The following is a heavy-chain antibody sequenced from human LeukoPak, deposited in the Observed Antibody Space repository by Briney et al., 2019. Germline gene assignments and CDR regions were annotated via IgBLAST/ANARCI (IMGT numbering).Heavy chain of an antibody. J-gene: IGHJ4*02. V-gene: IGHV3-53*04. CDR3: ARVGDEVAYTRGYLDY. CDR2: IYTGGNT. Sequence: GGSLRLSCAASGFTVSSHDMSWVRQAPGKGLEWVSVIYTGGNTFYADSVKGRFTISRHTSKNTLCLQMNSLRVEDAAVYYCARVGDEVAYTRGYLDYWGQGTLVTVSS. D-gene: IGHD3-16*01. CDR1: GFTVSSHD.